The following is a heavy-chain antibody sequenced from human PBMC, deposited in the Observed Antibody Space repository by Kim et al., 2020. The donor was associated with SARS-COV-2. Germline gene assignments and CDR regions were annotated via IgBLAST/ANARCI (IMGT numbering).Heavy chain of an antibody. Sequence: YVDSVKGRFTISRDNAKNSLFLQMNSLRAEDTAVYYCASVTPYGSSLLDYWGQGTLVTVSS. CDR3: ASVTPYGSSLLDY. J-gene: IGHJ4*02. D-gene: IGHD3-10*01. V-gene: IGHV3-7*01.